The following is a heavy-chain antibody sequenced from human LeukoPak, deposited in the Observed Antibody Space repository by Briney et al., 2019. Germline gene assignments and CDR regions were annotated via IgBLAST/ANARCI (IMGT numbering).Heavy chain of an antibody. Sequence: ASVKVSCKASGYTFTGYYMHWVRQAPGQGLEWMGWMNPNSGNTGYAQKFQGRVTMTRNTSISTAYMELSSLRSEDTAVYYCARGIGLARWELSGSESDAFDIWGQGTMVTVSS. V-gene: IGHV1-8*02. J-gene: IGHJ3*02. CDR2: MNPNSGNT. CDR3: ARGIGLARWELSGSESDAFDI. D-gene: IGHD1-26*01. CDR1: GYTFTGYY.